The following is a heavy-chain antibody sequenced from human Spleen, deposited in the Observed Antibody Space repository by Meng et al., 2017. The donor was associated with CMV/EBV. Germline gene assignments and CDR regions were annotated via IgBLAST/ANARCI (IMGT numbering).Heavy chain of an antibody. CDR2: IGTAGDT. CDR1: GFTFSSYD. D-gene: IGHD6-19*01. CDR3: ARGLSVAVAEGLDF. Sequence: CAACGFTFSSYDMHWVRQATGKGLEWVSAIGTAGDTYCPGSVKGQFTISRENAKKSLYLQMNSLRAGDTAVYYCARGLSVAVAEGLDFWGQGTLVTVSS. J-gene: IGHJ4*02. V-gene: IGHV3-13*03.